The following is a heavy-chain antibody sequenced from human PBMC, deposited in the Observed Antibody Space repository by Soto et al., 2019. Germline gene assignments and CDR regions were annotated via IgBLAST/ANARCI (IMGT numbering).Heavy chain of an antibody. CDR2: ISGSGGST. D-gene: IGHD5-12*01. J-gene: IGHJ4*02. V-gene: IGHV3-23*01. CDR3: AKDPIMDLVATLTN. CDR1: GFTFSSYA. Sequence: PGGSLRLSCAASGFTFSSYAMSWVRQAPGKGLEWVSAISGSGGSTYYADSVKGRFTISRDNSKNTLYLQMNSLRAEDTAVYYCAKDPIMDLVATLTNWGQGTLVTVSS.